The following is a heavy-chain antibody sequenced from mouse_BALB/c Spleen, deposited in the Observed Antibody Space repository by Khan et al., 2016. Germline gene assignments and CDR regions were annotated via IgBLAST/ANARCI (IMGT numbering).Heavy chain of an antibody. J-gene: IGHJ3*01. CDR3: ARATLLRRLAY. D-gene: IGHD1-2*01. CDR2: INTETGET. CDR1: GYTFTDYS. V-gene: IGHV9-2-1*01. Sequence: QIQLVQSGPELKKPGETVKISCKASGYTFTDYSMHWVKQAPGKGLKWMGWINTETGETTYADDFKGRIALTLVTSASTAYLQINTLKNEDTAPYFWARATLLRRLAYWGQGTLVTVSA.